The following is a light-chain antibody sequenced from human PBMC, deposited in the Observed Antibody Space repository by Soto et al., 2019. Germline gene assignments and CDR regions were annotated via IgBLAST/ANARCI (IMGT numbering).Light chain of an antibody. CDR1: KLGDKY. CDR3: QAWDSSTVI. V-gene: IGLV3-1*01. CDR2: QDN. J-gene: IGLJ2*01. Sequence: SYELTQPPSVSVSPGQTASITCSGDKLGDKYVCWYQQKPGQSPVLVIYQDNKRPSGIPERFSGSNSGSTATLTISGTQAMDEADYYCQAWDSSTVIFGGGTKSPS.